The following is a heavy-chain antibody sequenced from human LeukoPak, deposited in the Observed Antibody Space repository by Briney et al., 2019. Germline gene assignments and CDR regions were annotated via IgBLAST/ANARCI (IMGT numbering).Heavy chain of an antibody. D-gene: IGHD3-9*01. V-gene: IGHV1-8*01. Sequence: ASVKVSCKASGYTFTSYDINWVRQATGQGLEWMGWMNPNSGNTGYAQKFQGRVTMTRNTSISTAYMELSSLRSEDTAVYYCASIGYDILTGYHNWFDPWGQGTLVTVSS. CDR3: ASIGYDILTGYHNWFDP. CDR1: GYTFTSYD. CDR2: MNPNSGNT. J-gene: IGHJ5*02.